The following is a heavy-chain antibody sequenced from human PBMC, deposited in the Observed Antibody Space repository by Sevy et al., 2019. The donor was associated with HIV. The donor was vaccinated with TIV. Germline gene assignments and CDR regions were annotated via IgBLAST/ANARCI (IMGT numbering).Heavy chain of an antibody. D-gene: IGHD6-13*01. Sequence: SETLSLTCAVYGGSFSGYYWSWIRQPPGKGLEWIGEINHSGSTNYNPSLKSRVTISVDTSKNQFSLKLSSVTAADTAVYYCARGFRIAAAARTTKYYFDYWGQGTLVTVSS. J-gene: IGHJ4*02. V-gene: IGHV4-34*01. CDR1: GGSFSGYY. CDR2: INHSGST. CDR3: ARGFRIAAAARTTKYYFDY.